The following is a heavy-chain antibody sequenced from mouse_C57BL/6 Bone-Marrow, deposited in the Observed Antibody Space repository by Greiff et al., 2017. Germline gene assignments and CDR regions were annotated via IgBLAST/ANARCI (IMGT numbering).Heavy chain of an antibody. Sequence: VQLQQSGPELVKPGASVKMSCKASGYTFTDYNMHWVKQSHGKSLEWIGYINPNNGGTSYNQKFKGKATLTVNKSSSTAYMALRSLTSEDSAVYYCARITTVVAPYFDVWGTGTTVTVSS. V-gene: IGHV1-22*01. J-gene: IGHJ1*03. CDR1: GYTFTDYN. CDR3: ARITTVVAPYFDV. CDR2: INPNNGGT. D-gene: IGHD1-1*01.